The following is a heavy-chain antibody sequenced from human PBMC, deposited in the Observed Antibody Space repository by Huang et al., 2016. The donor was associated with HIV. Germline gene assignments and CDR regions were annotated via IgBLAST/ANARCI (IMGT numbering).Heavy chain of an antibody. CDR3: WISVVTASGY. Sequence: EVQLVESGGGLVQPGGSLKLSCAASGLPFSGSAMHGVRQGSGKGLEWVGGIRSKANSYATAYAASVKGRFTISRDDSKNTAYLQMNSLKTEDTAVYYCWISVVTASGYWGQGTLVTVSS. CDR1: GLPFSGSA. J-gene: IGHJ4*02. D-gene: IGHD2-21*02. V-gene: IGHV3-73*02. CDR2: IRSKANSYAT.